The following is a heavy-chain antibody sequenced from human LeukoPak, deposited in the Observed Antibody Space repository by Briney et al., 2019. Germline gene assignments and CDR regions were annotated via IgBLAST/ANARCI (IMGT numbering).Heavy chain of an antibody. D-gene: IGHD3-22*01. V-gene: IGHV6-1*01. J-gene: IGHJ4*02. CDR2: TYYRSKWRN. Sequence: SQTLSLTCAISGDSVSSNSASWNWIRQSPPRGLEWLGRTYYRSKWRNDYAVSVKSRITISPDTSKNQFSLQLNSVTPEDTAVYHCARGTGDSCKDWGLGTLVTVSS. CDR1: GDSVSSNSAS. CDR3: ARGTGDSCKD.